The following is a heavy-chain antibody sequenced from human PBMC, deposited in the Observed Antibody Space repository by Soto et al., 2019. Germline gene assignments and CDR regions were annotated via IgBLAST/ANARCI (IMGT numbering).Heavy chain of an antibody. D-gene: IGHD4-17*01. Sequence: QVQLVESGGDVVQPGRSLTLSCVASGFSFSSHGMHWIRQAPGKGLEWLAVISYDGGNKNYADSVRDRFTISRDNSKNRVFLQINGRRPEDTAVYFCAGEAPGGDYWAGVQYWGQGTLVIVSS. CDR3: AGEAPGGDYWAGVQY. CDR1: GFSFSSHG. J-gene: IGHJ4*02. V-gene: IGHV3-30*03. CDR2: ISYDGGNK.